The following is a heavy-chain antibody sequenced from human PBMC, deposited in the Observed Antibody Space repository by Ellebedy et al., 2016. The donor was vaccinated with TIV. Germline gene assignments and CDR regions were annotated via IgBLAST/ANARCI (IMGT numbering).Heavy chain of an antibody. CDR2: LDVRVGST. CDR3: ASVPSAGADF. Sequence: ASVKVSCKTSGYTFTNYYFHWIRQAPGRGLEWMGVLDVRVGSTTYAQSLQGRVTMTADTSTRTIYMELRGLRLEDTAVYYCASVPSAGADFWGQGTLVTVSS. CDR1: GYTFTNYY. J-gene: IGHJ4*02. V-gene: IGHV1-46*01. D-gene: IGHD4-17*01.